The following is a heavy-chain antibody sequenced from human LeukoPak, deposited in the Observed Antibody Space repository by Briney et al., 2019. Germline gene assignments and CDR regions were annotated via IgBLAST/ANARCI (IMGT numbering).Heavy chain of an antibody. CDR2: ISDSGST. D-gene: IGHD5-24*01. J-gene: IGHJ3*02. Sequence: SETLSLTCTVSGGSISSYYCNWIRQPPGKGLEWIGFISDSGSTKYNPSLKSRVTISVDTSKNQFSLKLSSVTAADTAVYYCAREITREGAFDIWGQGTMVTVSS. V-gene: IGHV4-59*12. CDR3: AREITREGAFDI. CDR1: GGSISSYY.